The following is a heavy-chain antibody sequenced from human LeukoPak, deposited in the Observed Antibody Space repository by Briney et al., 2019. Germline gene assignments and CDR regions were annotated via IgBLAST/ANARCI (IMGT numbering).Heavy chain of an antibody. CDR3: ASGDSSSWSDSAFDI. J-gene: IGHJ3*02. Sequence: PGGALRLSCAASGFTFSSYAMSWVRQAPGKGLEWVSAISGSGGSTYYADSVKGRFTISRDNSKNTLYLQMNGLRAEDTAVYYCASGDSSSWSDSAFDIWGQGTMVTVSS. D-gene: IGHD6-13*01. CDR2: ISGSGGST. V-gene: IGHV3-23*01. CDR1: GFTFSSYA.